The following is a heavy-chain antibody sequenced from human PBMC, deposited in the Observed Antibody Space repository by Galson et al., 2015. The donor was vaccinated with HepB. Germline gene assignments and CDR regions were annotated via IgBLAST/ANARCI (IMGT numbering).Heavy chain of an antibody. D-gene: IGHD6-6*01. J-gene: IGHJ4*02. V-gene: IGHV3-23*01. CDR3: AKLKGYGSWSEPHYFDY. CDR1: GFTFSSYA. CDR2: ISGSGGST. Sequence: SLRLSCAASGFTFSSYAMSWVRQAPGKELEWVSAISGSGGSTYYADSVKGRFTISRDNSKNTLYLQMNSLRAEDTAVYYCAKLKGYGSWSEPHYFDYWGQGTLVTVSS.